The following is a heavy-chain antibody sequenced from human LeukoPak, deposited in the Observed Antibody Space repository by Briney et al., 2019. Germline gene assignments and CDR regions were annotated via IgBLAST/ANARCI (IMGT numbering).Heavy chain of an antibody. Sequence: SQTLSLTCTVSGGSISSGSYYWSWIRQPAGKGLEWIGRIYTSGSTNYNPSLKSRVTISVDTSKNHFSLKLSSVTAADTAVYYCARFLDYVLDHWGQGTLVTVSS. CDR3: ARFLDYVLDH. V-gene: IGHV4-61*02. CDR1: GGSISSGSYY. CDR2: IYTSGST. D-gene: IGHD3/OR15-3a*01. J-gene: IGHJ4*02.